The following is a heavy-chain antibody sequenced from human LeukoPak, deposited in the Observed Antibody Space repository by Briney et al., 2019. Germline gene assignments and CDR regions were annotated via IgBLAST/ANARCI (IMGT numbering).Heavy chain of an antibody. CDR1: GFTFSDYY. CDR2: ISSSGTAI. J-gene: IGHJ1*01. Sequence: GGSLRLSCAASGFTFSDYYMSWIRQAPGKGLQWGSYISSSGTAIYYADSVKGRFTISRDNAKNSLYLQMNSLRAEDTAVYYCARVAAAGKSGDFQHWGQGTLVTVSS. V-gene: IGHV3-11*04. CDR3: ARVAAAGKSGDFQH. D-gene: IGHD6-13*01.